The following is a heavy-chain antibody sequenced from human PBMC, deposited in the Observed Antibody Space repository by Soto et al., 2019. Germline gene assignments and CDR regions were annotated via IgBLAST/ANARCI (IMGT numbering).Heavy chain of an antibody. CDR1: GGTFVRHV. V-gene: IGHV1-69*09. Sequence: QVQLVQSGAEVKKPESSVKVSCKTSGGTFVRHVISWVRQAPGQGPEWMGKINPLSGIPNYAQKFQDRVTLTADPDSSTAYMELSSLRSDDTAVYYCAAPACAATWCSPSHNLDHWGQGTLVTVSS. D-gene: IGHD2-2*01. CDR3: AAPACAATWCSPSHNLDH. J-gene: IGHJ4*02. CDR2: INPLSGIP.